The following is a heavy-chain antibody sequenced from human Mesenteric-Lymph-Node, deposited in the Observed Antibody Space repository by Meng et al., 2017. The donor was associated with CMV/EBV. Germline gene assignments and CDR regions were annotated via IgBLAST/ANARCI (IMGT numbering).Heavy chain of an antibody. CDR1: GFTFGDYA. Sequence: GESLKISCTASGFTFGDYAMSWVRQAPGKGLEWVGFIRSKAYGGTTEYAASVKGRFTISRDDSKSIAYLQMNSLKTEDTAVYYCTRDLELRGEVDYWGQGTLVTVSS. CDR2: IRSKAYGGTT. V-gene: IGHV3-49*04. D-gene: IGHD1-7*01. J-gene: IGHJ4*02. CDR3: TRDLELRGEVDY.